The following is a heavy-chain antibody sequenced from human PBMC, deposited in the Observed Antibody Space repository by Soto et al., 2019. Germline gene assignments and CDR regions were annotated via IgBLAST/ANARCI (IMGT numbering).Heavy chain of an antibody. CDR1: GFTFSSYA. Sequence: EVQMLESGGCLVQPGGPLRLSCAASGFTFSSYAMSWVRQAPGKGLEWVSTISARGGSTYYADSGKGRFTLSRDTSKSTLWLQMNSLTPDETALYYCAKDFYASSGAPVVSWGQGTLVPVSS. CDR3: AKDFYASSGAPVVS. J-gene: IGHJ4*02. D-gene: IGHD6-25*01. CDR2: ISARGGST. V-gene: IGHV3-23*01.